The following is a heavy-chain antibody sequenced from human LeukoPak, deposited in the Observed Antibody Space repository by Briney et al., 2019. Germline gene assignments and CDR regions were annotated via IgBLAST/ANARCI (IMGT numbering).Heavy chain of an antibody. CDR3: ARAGVWDYSDSSGYHNAAFDI. Sequence: ASVKVSCKASGYTFTDYYMHWVRQAPGQGLEWMGWINPSSGGTNYAQKFQGRVTVTRDTSISTAYMDLSRLRSDDTAVYYCARAGVWDYSDSSGYHNAAFDIWGEGTMVTVSS. V-gene: IGHV1-2*02. D-gene: IGHD3-22*01. CDR1: GYTFTDYY. J-gene: IGHJ3*02. CDR2: INPSSGGT.